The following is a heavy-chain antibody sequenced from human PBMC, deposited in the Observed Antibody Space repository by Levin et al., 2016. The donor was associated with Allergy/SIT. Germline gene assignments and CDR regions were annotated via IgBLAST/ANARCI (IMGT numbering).Heavy chain of an antibody. CDR1: GFSLIRSEVG. D-gene: IGHD3-10*01. CDR3: AHRREGSYLDSGSSFDN. CDR2: MYGNGDK. Sequence: SGPTLVKPTQTLTLTCTFSGFSLIRSEVGVGWMRQPPGKAPEWLALMYGNGDKRYRPSLMSRLTITKDASKNQVVLTMTNMDPVDTATYYCAHRREGSYLDSGSSFDNWGLGTLVTVSS. J-gene: IGHJ4*02. V-gene: IGHV2-5*01.